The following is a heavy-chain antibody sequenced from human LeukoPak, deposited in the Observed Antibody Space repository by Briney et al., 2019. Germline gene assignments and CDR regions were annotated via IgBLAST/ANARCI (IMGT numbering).Heavy chain of an antibody. CDR2: IKGKSDGGAT. Sequence: GGSLRLSCGVFGLTFTNAWLSWVRQAPGKGLEWVGRIKGKSDGGATDHAAPVKGRFTFSRDESKDTVYLQMDNLKTEDTAVYYCARAASAARYNWFDPWGQGTLVTVSS. CDR1: GLTFTNAW. J-gene: IGHJ5*02. D-gene: IGHD2-15*01. V-gene: IGHV3-15*01. CDR3: ARAASAARYNWFDP.